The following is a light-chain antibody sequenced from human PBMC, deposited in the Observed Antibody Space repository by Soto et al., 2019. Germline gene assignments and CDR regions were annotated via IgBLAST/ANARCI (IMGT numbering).Light chain of an antibody. CDR1: SGSIANNF. V-gene: IGLV6-57*04. Sequence: NFMLTQPHSVSESPGKAVIISCTRSSGSIANNFVQWYQQRPGSAPATIIYDDNKRPSGVPDRFSGSIDSSSNSASLTISGLKTEDEADYYCQSYDSTNHVVFGGGTKVTVL. CDR3: QSYDSTNHVV. CDR2: DDN. J-gene: IGLJ2*01.